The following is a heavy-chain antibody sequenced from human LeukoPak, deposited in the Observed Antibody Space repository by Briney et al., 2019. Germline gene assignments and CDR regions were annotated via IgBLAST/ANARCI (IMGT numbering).Heavy chain of an antibody. CDR2: TYYRSKWYN. D-gene: IGHD2-2*01. CDR1: GDSVSSNSAA. V-gene: IGHV6-1*01. CDR3: ARDSSHPYCSSTSCSLFDY. Sequence: SQTLSLTCAISGDSVSSNSAAWNWIRQSPSRGLEWLGRTYYRSKWYNDYAVSVKSRITINPDTSKNQFSLQLNSVTPEDTAVYYCARDSSHPYCSSTSCSLFDYWGQGTLVTVSS. J-gene: IGHJ4*02.